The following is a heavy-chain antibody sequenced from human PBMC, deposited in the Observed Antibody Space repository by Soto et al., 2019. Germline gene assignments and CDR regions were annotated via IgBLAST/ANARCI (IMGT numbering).Heavy chain of an antibody. CDR3: AKGPTIFGVVITFEYYYGMDV. CDR2: ISGSGSTT. CDR1: GFILSSSA. V-gene: IGHV3-23*01. Sequence: GSLRLSCAASGFILSSSAMSWVRQAPEKGLEWVSAISGSGSTTYYADSVKGRFTISRDNSKNTVYLQMNSLRAEDTAVYYCAKGPTIFGVVITFEYYYGMDVWGHGTTVTVSS. J-gene: IGHJ6*02. D-gene: IGHD3-3*01.